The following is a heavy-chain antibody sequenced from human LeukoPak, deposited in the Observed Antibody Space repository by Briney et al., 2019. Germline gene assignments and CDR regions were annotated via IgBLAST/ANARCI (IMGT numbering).Heavy chain of an antibody. Sequence: ASVKVSCKVSGYTLTELSMHWVRQAPGKGLEWMGGFDPEDGETIYAQKFQGRVTMTEDTSTDTAYMELSSLRSEDTAVYYCATAVAFVGRTSPPPMYVYWGQGTLVTVSS. V-gene: IGHV1-24*01. CDR3: ATAVAFVGRTSPPPMYVY. CDR2: FDPEDGET. D-gene: IGHD3-10*02. J-gene: IGHJ4*02. CDR1: GYTLTELS.